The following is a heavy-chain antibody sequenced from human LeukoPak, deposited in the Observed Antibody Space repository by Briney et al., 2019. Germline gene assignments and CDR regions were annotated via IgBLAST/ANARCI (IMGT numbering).Heavy chain of an antibody. D-gene: IGHD2-2*01. CDR2: ISSSSSYI. Sequence: GGSLRLSCAASGFTFSSYSMNWVRQAPGKGLEWVSSISSSSSYIYYADSVKGRFTISRDNAKNSLYLQMNSLRAEDTAVYYCASGPAAWYYFDYWGQGTLVTISS. CDR3: ASGPAAWYYFDY. V-gene: IGHV3-21*01. J-gene: IGHJ4*02. CDR1: GFTFSSYS.